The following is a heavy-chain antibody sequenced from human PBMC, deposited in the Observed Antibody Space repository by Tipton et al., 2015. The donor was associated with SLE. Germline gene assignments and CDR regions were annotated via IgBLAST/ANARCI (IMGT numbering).Heavy chain of an antibody. J-gene: IGHJ4*02. CDR1: GVSVITNH. D-gene: IGHD6-13*01. V-gene: IGHV4-59*02. CDR2: IYSSGST. CDR3: ARALRWSHFDY. Sequence: TLSLTCSVSGVSVITNHWNWIRQPPGKGLEWIGNIYSSGSTNYNPSLKTRVTISIDTSTNRFSLKLTSVTAADTAVYYCARALRWSHFDYWGQGNLVAVS.